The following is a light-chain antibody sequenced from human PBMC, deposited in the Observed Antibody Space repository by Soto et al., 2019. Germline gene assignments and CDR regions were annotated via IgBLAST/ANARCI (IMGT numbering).Light chain of an antibody. V-gene: IGKV3-11*01. J-gene: IGKJ1*01. CDR3: DQRECGTRT. Sequence: EIVLTQSPATLSSSPVETAILFFISSQYVVTRLAFYQPKPGQAPRLLIYYMSKRATGIPAMFRGSACGTDFSRAISTLAPEDFAIYYCDQRECGTRTFGQGTRVDIK. CDR2: YMS. CDR1: QYVVTR.